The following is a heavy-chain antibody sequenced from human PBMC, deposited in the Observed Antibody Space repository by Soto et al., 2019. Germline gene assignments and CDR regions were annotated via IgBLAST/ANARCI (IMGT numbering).Heavy chain of an antibody. Sequence: EVQLLESGGGLVQPGGSLRLSCAASGFTFSNYAMSWVRQAPGKGLEWVATINGNGDRTSYADSVKGRFSISKDNSKNTLSLQMNSLRAEDPAVYYCAKVGKLAMVTTIRYYFDHWGRGTLVAVSS. CDR2: INGNGDRT. CDR1: GFTFSNYA. V-gene: IGHV3-23*01. CDR3: AKVGKLAMVTTIRYYFDH. J-gene: IGHJ4*02. D-gene: IGHD2-21*02.